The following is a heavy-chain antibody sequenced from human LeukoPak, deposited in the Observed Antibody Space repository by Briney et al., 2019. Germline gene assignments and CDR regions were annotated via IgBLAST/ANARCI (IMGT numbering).Heavy chain of an antibody. V-gene: IGHV3-23*01. J-gene: IGHJ4*02. CDR3: AKSRGYNYGNSLDH. CDR1: GFTFSSYA. CDR2: ISGSGGTT. D-gene: IGHD5-18*01. Sequence: GGSLRLSCAASGFTFSSYAMSWVRQASGKGLEWVSSISGSGGTTYYADSVKGRFTISRDNSKNTLYLQMNSLRAEDTAVYYCAKSRGYNYGNSLDHWGQGTLVTVSS.